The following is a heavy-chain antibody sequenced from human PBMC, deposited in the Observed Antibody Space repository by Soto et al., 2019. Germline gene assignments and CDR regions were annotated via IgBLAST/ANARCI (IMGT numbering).Heavy chain of an antibody. CDR3: ARGSLIFGVVNGWFDP. J-gene: IGHJ5*02. V-gene: IGHV1-69*06. CDR2: IIPIFGTA. CDR1: GGTFSSYA. Sequence: ASVKVSCKASGGTFSSYAISWVRQAPGQGLEWMGGIIPIFGTANYAQKFQGRVTITAGKSTSTAYMELSSLRSEDTAVYYCARGSLIFGVVNGWFDPWGQGTLVTVSS. D-gene: IGHD3-3*01.